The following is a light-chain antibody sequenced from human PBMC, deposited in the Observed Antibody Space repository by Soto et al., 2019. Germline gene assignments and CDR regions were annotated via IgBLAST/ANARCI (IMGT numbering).Light chain of an antibody. CDR3: QQYNNWPPLT. V-gene: IGKV3-15*01. CDR1: QSISSN. J-gene: IGKJ4*01. Sequence: EIVMTQSPATLSVSPGERATLSCRASQSISSNLAWYQQKPGQAPRVLIYGASTRATGIPARFSGSGSGTEFTLTISSLQSEDVAVYYCQQYNNWPPLTFGGGTKVELK. CDR2: GAS.